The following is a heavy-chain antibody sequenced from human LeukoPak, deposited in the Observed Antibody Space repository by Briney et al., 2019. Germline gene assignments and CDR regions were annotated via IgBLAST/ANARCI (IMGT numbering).Heavy chain of an antibody. CDR2: INHSGST. V-gene: IGHV4-38-2*02. CDR3: ARGGIVGATTGYFDY. Sequence: SETLSLTCTVSGYSITSGYYWGWIRQPPGKGLEWIGEINHSGSTNYNPSLKSRVTISVDTSKNQFSLKLSSVTAADTAVYYCARGGIVGATTGYFDYWGQGTLVTVSS. J-gene: IGHJ4*02. CDR1: GYSITSGYY. D-gene: IGHD1-26*01.